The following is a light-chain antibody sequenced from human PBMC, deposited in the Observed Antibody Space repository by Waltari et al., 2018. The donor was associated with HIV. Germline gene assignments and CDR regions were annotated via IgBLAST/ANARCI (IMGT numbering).Light chain of an antibody. J-gene: IGKJ2*01. CDR3: QQSHSIPYT. V-gene: IGKV1-39*01. CDR1: QTVTSY. CDR2: AAS. Sequence: DIQMTQSPSSLSASVGDRVTITCRASQTVTSYLNWYQQKPGKAPNLLIYAASTLQSGVPSRFSGSGSATDYTLTISSLQPDDFATYFCQQSHSIPYTFGQGTKLEIQ.